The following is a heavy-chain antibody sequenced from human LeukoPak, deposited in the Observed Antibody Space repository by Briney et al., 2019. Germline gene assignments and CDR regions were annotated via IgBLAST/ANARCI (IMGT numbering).Heavy chain of an antibody. J-gene: IGHJ3*02. CDR3: AGRNNDDVWGGYYRSPTEGFDM. D-gene: IGHD3-16*01. CDR2: ISAYNGNT. CDR1: GYTFTSYG. Sequence: GASVKVSCKASGYTFTSYGISWVRQAPGQGLEWMGWISAYNGNTNYAQKLQGRVTMTTDTSTSTAYMELSSLRSEDTAVYYCAGRNNDDVWGGYYRSPTEGFDMWGQGTMVTVSS. V-gene: IGHV1-18*01.